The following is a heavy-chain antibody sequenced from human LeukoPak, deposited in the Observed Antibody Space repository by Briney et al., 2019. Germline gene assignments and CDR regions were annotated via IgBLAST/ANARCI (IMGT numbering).Heavy chain of an antibody. CDR3: ARDREGTIWRQIVVVPAANGWFDP. D-gene: IGHD2-2*01. CDR1: GDTFSSYA. Sequence: GASVKVSCKASGDTFSSYAISWVRQAPGQGLEWMGGIIPIFGTANYAQKFQGRVTITADESTSTAYMELSSLRSEDTAVYYCARDREGTIWRQIVVVPAANGWFDPWGQGTLVTVSS. CDR2: IIPIFGTA. V-gene: IGHV1-69*13. J-gene: IGHJ5*02.